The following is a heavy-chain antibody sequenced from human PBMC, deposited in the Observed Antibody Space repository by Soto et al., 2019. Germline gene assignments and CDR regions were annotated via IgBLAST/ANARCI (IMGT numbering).Heavy chain of an antibody. D-gene: IGHD4-4*01. CDR1: GYTFTNYA. V-gene: IGHV1-3*01. CDR2: INAGNGNT. J-gene: IGHJ3*02. Sequence: ASVKVSCKASGYTFTNYAMHWVRQAPGQRLEWMGWINAGNGNTKYSQKFQGRVTITRDTSASTAYMELSSLRFEDTAVYYCARDLSNGDAFDIWGQGTMVTVSS. CDR3: ARDLSNGDAFDI.